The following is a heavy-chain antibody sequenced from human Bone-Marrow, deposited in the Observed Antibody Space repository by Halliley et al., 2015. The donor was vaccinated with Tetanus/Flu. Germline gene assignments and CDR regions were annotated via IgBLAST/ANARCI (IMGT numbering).Heavy chain of an antibody. CDR3: ARSGGSCSRASCSPPWLDP. D-gene: IGHD2-15*01. V-gene: IGHV3-23*01. Sequence: ADSVKGRFTIPRDDSKNPLFLQMNSLRAEDTAVYYCARSGGSCSRASCSPPWLDPWGQGTLVTVSS. J-gene: IGHJ5*02.